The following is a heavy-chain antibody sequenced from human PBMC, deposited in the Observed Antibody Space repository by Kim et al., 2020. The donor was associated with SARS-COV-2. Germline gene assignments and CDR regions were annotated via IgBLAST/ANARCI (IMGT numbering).Heavy chain of an antibody. D-gene: IGHD6-13*01. V-gene: IGHV4-59*08. Sequence: SETLSLTCTVSGGSISSYYWSWIRQPPGKGLEWIGYIYYSGSTNYNPSLKSRVTISVDTSKNQFSLKLSSVTAADTAVYYCARRRIAAAWFDYWGQGTLVTVSS. J-gene: IGHJ4*02. CDR1: GGSISSYY. CDR2: IYYSGST. CDR3: ARRRIAAAWFDY.